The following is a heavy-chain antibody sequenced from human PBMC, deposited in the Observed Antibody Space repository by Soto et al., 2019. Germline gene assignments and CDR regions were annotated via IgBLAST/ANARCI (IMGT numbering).Heavy chain of an antibody. V-gene: IGHV4-59*01. J-gene: IGHJ4*02. CDR2: VYYSGST. D-gene: IGHD3-3*01. Sequence: SETLSLTCTVSGASLTTYYWSWIRQPPEKGLEWIGYVYYSGSTNYHPSLKSRVTITIDRSNNQFSLRLSSLTAADTAVYYCARGGPTIFGVVCDYWGQGTLVTVSS. CDR1: GASLTTYY. CDR3: ARGGPTIFGVVCDY.